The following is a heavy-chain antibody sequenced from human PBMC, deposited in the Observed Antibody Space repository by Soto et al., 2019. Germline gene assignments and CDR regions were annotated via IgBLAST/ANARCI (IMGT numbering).Heavy chain of an antibody. CDR3: AREGGRYCSGGSCQVDY. V-gene: IGHV4-39*02. CDR1: GGSITSSSYY. D-gene: IGHD2-15*01. Sequence: QLQLQESGPGLVKPSETLSLTCTVSGGSITSSSYYWGWIRQPPGKGLEWIGSIYYSGNTYYTPSLKSRLTISVDTSKNQFSLKLSSVTAADTAVDYCAREGGRYCSGGSCQVDYWGQGTLVTVSS. CDR2: IYYSGNT. J-gene: IGHJ4*02.